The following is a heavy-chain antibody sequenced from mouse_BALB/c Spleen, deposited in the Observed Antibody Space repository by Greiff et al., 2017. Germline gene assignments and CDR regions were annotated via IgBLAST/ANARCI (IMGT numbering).Heavy chain of an antibody. CDR2: INPSTGYT. Sequence: VQLQQSGAELAKPGASVKMSCKASGYTFTSYWMHWVKQRPGQGLEWIGYINPSTGYTEYNQKFKDKATLTADKSSSTAYMQLSSLTSEDSAVYYCAREGYDAMDYWGQGTSVTVSS. CDR3: AREGYDAMDY. V-gene: IGHV1-7*01. J-gene: IGHJ4*01. CDR1: GYTFTSYW.